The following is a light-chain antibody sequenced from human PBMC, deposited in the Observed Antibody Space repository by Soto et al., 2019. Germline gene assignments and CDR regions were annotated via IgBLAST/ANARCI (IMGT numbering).Light chain of an antibody. V-gene: IGLV2-14*01. CDR1: SSDIGAYNY. CDR2: EVS. J-gene: IGLJ2*01. Sequence: QSALTQPASVSGSLGQSITISCTGTSSDIGAYNYVSWYQQHPGKAPKVMIFEVSMRPSGVSNRFSGSKSGNMASLTISGLQAEDEGDYYCSSFTTTSTVLLGGGTKVTVL. CDR3: SSFTTTSTVL.